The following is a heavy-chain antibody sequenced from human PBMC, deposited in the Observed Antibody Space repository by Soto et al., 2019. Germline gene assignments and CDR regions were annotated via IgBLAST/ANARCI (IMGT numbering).Heavy chain of an antibody. CDR1: GFTFSSYA. J-gene: IGHJ6*02. D-gene: IGHD5-18*01. CDR3: AKEAGYRYGYDRMDV. CDR2: ISGSGGST. Sequence: EVQLLESGGGLVQPWGSLRLSCAASGFTFSSYAMSWVRQAPGKGLEWVSAISGSGGSTYYADSVKGRFTIPRDNSKNALYLQMNSLRAEDTAVYYCAKEAGYRYGYDRMDVWGQGTTSPSP. V-gene: IGHV3-23*01.